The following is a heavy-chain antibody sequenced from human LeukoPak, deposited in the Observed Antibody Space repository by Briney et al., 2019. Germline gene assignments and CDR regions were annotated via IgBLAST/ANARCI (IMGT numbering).Heavy chain of an antibody. Sequence: SQTLSLTCAISGDSVSSNSAVWNWIRQSLSRGLEWLGSTYYRSNWYIDYAVSVQGRITINPDTSKNHFSLQLNSVTAADTAVYYCARGRFGSSGYYYVRFDYWGQGTLVTVSS. D-gene: IGHD3-22*01. CDR2: TYYRSNWYI. CDR1: GDSVSSNSAV. J-gene: IGHJ4*02. CDR3: ARGRFGSSGYYYVRFDY. V-gene: IGHV6-1*01.